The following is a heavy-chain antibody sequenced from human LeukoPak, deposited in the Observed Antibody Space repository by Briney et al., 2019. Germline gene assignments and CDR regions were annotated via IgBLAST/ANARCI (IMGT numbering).Heavy chain of an antibody. V-gene: IGHV1-46*01. J-gene: IGHJ4*02. D-gene: IGHD3-16*01. Sequence: GASVKVSCKASGYSFTSYYIHWVRQAPGQGLEWMGMINPNYGGTAYAQMFKGGVTLTRDTSTSTVYMELSSLKSEDTAVYFCAGDQGRTADYVWGTYFDYWGQGALVTVSS. CDR1: GYSFTSYY. CDR3: AGDQGRTADYVWGTYFDY. CDR2: INPNYGGT.